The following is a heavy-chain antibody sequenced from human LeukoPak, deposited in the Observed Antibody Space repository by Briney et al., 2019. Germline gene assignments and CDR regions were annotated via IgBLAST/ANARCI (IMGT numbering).Heavy chain of an antibody. J-gene: IGHJ4*02. Sequence: GGSLRLSCAASGFTVSSNYMSWVRQAPGKGLEWVSVIYSGGSTYYADYVKGRFTISRDNSKNTLYLQMNGLRAEDTAVYYCARDAIDYGDYVFDYWGQGTLVTVSS. CDR1: GFTVSSNY. V-gene: IGHV3-53*01. D-gene: IGHD4-17*01. CDR2: IYSGGST. CDR3: ARDAIDYGDYVFDY.